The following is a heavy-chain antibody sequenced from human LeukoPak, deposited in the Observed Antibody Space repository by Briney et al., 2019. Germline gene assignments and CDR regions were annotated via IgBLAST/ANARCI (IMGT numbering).Heavy chain of an antibody. Sequence: SVKVSCKSSGGNFRNYAITWVRQAPGHGLEWIGGIIPIFDSANYAQNFQGRVTLTADDSTSTAYMEPSSLGSEDTAVYYCVREIDGGGWYFDYWGQGTLVTVSS. CDR2: IIPIFDSA. D-gene: IGHD5-24*01. J-gene: IGHJ4*02. CDR1: GGNFRNYA. CDR3: VREIDGGGWYFDY. V-gene: IGHV1-69*13.